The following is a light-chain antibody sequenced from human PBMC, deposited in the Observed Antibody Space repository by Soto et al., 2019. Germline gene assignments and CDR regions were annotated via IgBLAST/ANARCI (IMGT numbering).Light chain of an antibody. CDR1: SSDVGAYNY. J-gene: IGLJ3*02. CDR2: EVS. V-gene: IGLV2-14*01. CDR3: SSYTSSTTWV. Sequence: QSALTQPASVSGSPGQSITISCTGTSSDVGAYNYVSWYQQHPGKAPKLMIYEVSYRPSGVSDRFSGSRSGNTASLTISGLQAEDESDYYCSSYTSSTTWVFGGGTQLPVL.